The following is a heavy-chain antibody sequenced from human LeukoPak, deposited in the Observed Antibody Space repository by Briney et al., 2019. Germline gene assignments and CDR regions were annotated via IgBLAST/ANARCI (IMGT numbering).Heavy chain of an antibody. CDR1: GGSIRSYY. J-gene: IGHJ3*02. CDR2: FYSSVST. Sequence: SETLSLTCSVSGGSIRSYYWSWIRQSAGKGLEWIGRFYSSVSTNYNPSLKSRVSMSVDTSKNLFFLNLTSVTAADTAVFYCARGRFGNPLQLQPRRPFDMWGQGTVVTISS. CDR3: ARGRFGNPLQLQPRRPFDM. V-gene: IGHV4-4*07. D-gene: IGHD1-1*01.